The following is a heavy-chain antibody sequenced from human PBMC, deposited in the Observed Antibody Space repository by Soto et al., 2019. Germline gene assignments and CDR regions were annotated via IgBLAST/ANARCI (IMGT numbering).Heavy chain of an antibody. CDR3: ASLPDF. CDR2: INPNSGGT. J-gene: IGHJ4*02. CDR1: GYTFTGYY. V-gene: IGHV1-2*02. Sequence: APLKVSCKASGYTFTGYYIHWVRQAPGEGLEWMGWINPNSGGTKYEQRFQGRVTMTRDKSIRTAYMELTRLRLDDTAIYYCASLPDFWGQGTQVTVSS.